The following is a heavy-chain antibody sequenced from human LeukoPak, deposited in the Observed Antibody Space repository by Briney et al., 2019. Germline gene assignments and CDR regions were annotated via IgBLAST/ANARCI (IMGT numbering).Heavy chain of an antibody. CDR3: ARGHAGSSSYYYYMDV. D-gene: IGHD6-6*01. CDR2: IKQDGSEK. CDR1: GFTFSSYW. V-gene: IGHV3-7*01. Sequence: GGSLRLSCAASGFTFSSYWMSWVRQAPGKGLEWVANIKQDGSEKYYVDSVKGRFTISRDNAKNSLYLQMNSLRAEDTAVYYCARGHAGSSSYYYYMDVWGKGTTVTVS. J-gene: IGHJ6*03.